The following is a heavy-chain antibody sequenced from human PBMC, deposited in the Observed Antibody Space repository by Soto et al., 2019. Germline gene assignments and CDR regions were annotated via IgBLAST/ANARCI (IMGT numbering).Heavy chain of an antibody. V-gene: IGHV1-69*02. CDR2: IIPILGIA. CDR1: GGTFSSYT. Sequence: ASVKVSCKASGGTFSSYTLSWVRQAPGQGLEWMGRIIPILGIANYAQKFQGRVTITADKSTSTAYMELSSLRSEDTAVYYCARVLQSSQYYDFWSGYYGTFDYWSQGTLVTVS. CDR3: ARVLQSSQYYDFWSGYYGTFDY. J-gene: IGHJ4*02. D-gene: IGHD3-3*01.